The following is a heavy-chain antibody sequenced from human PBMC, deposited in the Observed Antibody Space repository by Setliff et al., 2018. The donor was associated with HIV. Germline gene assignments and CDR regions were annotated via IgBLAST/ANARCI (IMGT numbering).Heavy chain of an antibody. J-gene: IGHJ6*03. CDR2: IDSDGITT. Sequence: PGGSLRLSCVGSDFTFGDYGIHWVRQAPGKGLVWVSRIDSDGITTYADSVEGRFTISRDNADNTLYLQMNSLRVDDTAVYFCAGESGIKIFGSPVVYYYMDVWGKGTTVTVSS. CDR1: DFTFGDYG. CDR3: AGESGIKIFGSPVVYYYMDV. D-gene: IGHD3-3*01. V-gene: IGHV3-74*03.